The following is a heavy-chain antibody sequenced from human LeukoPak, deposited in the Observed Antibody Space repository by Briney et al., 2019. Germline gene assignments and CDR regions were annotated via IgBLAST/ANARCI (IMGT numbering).Heavy chain of an antibody. CDR3: ARDSSTVTTYPFYYFDY. CDR1: GFTFSNYW. CDR2: IKRDGGEK. Sequence: GGSLRLSCAAPGFTFSNYWMNWVRQAPGKGLEWVANIKRDGGEKYYVDSVKGRFTISRRESSLFLQMNSLRAEDTAVYYCARDSSTVTTYPFYYFDYGGQGTLVTVSS. V-gene: IGHV3-7*03. J-gene: IGHJ4*02. D-gene: IGHD4-17*01.